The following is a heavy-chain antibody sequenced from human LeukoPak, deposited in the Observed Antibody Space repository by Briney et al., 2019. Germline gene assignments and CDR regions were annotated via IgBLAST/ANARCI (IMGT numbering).Heavy chain of an antibody. V-gene: IGHV3-53*01. CDR2: IYSGGST. CDR3: ARLNLGEPTGPSDY. CDR1: GFTVSSNY. Sequence: GGSLRLSCAASGFTVSSNYMSWVRQAPGKGLEWDSVIYSGGSTYYADSVKGRFTISRDNSKNTLYLQMNSLRAEDTAVYYCARLNLGEPTGPSDYWGQGTLVTVSS. J-gene: IGHJ4*02. D-gene: IGHD3-10*01.